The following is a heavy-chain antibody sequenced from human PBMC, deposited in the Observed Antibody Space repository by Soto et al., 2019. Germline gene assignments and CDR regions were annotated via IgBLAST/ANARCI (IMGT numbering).Heavy chain of an antibody. CDR1: GYSVTSYW. CDR2: IYPGDSDT. J-gene: IGHJ4*02. CDR3: ARPFETSDRYQY. V-gene: IGHV5-51*01. Sequence: GDSLKISGKGSGYSVTSYWIGWVRQMPGTGLELMGIIYPGDSDTRYSPSFQGQVTISADKSISNAYLQWRSLKASDTAMYYCARPFETSDRYQYWGQGTLIT. D-gene: IGHD6-19*01.